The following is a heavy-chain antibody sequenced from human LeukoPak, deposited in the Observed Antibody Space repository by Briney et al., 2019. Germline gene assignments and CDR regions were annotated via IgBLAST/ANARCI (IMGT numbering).Heavy chain of an antibody. Sequence: ASVKVSCKASVYTFTGYYMHWVRQAPGQGLEWMGWINPNSGGTNYAQKFQGRVTMTRDTSISTAYMELSRLRSDDTAVYYCARDSDYYGSGIDWFDPWGQGTLVTVSS. V-gene: IGHV1-2*02. D-gene: IGHD3-10*01. CDR2: INPNSGGT. CDR1: VYTFTGYY. CDR3: ARDSDYYGSGIDWFDP. J-gene: IGHJ5*02.